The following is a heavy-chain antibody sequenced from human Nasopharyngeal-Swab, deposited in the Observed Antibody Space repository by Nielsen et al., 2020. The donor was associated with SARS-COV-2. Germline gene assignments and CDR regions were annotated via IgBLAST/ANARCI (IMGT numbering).Heavy chain of an antibody. Sequence: GESLKISCAASGFTFSSYWMSWVRQAPGKGPEWVANIKQDGSEKYYVDSVKGRFTISRDNAKNSLYLQMNSLRAEDTAVYYCARDRHYDSSGYYCWGQGTLVTVSS. D-gene: IGHD3-22*01. CDR2: IKQDGSEK. J-gene: IGHJ4*02. V-gene: IGHV3-7*05. CDR1: GFTFSSYW. CDR3: ARDRHYDSSGYYC.